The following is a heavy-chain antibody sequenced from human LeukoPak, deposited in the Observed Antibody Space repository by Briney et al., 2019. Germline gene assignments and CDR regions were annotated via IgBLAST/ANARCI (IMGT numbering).Heavy chain of an antibody. D-gene: IGHD6-13*01. J-gene: IGHJ3*02. Sequence: SETLSLTCTVSGYSISSGYYWGWIRQPPGKGLEWIGSIYHSGSTYYNPSLKSRVTISVDTSKNQFSLKLSSVTAADTAVYYCAREGQLVRDFDIWGQGTMVTVSS. CDR1: GYSISSGYY. V-gene: IGHV4-38-2*02. CDR3: AREGQLVRDFDI. CDR2: IYHSGST.